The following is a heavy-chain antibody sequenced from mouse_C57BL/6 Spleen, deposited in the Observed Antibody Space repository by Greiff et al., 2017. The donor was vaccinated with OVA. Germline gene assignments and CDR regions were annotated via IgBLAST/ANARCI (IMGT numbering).Heavy chain of an antibody. Sequence: QVQLQQPGAELVKPGASVKMSCKASGYTFTSYWITWVKQRPGQGLEWIGDIYPGSGSTNYNEKFKSKATLTVDTSSSTTYMQLNSLTSEYSAVYYCARYYGSSYGWYFDVWGTGTTVTVSS. J-gene: IGHJ1*03. D-gene: IGHD1-1*01. CDR1: GYTFTSYW. V-gene: IGHV1-55*01. CDR3: ARYYGSSYGWYFDV. CDR2: IYPGSGST.